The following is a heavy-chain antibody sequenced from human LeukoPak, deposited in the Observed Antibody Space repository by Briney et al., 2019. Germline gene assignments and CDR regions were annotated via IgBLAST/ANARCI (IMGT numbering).Heavy chain of an antibody. Sequence: GGSLRLSCAASGFNFSTYTMNWVRQAPGEGLAWVSSISGSSGYIFYADSVKGRFTISRDNAKNSLYLQMNSLRAEDTAVYYCARDLDTSGYYQFDYWGQGTLVTVSS. CDR3: ARDLDTSGYYQFDY. CDR2: ISGSSGYI. D-gene: IGHD3-22*01. J-gene: IGHJ4*02. V-gene: IGHV3-21*01. CDR1: GFNFSTYT.